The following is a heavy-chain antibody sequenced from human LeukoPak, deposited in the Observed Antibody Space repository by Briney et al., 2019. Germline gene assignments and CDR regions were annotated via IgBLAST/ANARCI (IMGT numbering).Heavy chain of an antibody. D-gene: IGHD6-13*01. CDR2: INPNTGDT. CDR1: GYTFIDHY. CDR3: ARDRGLRATAGTRIDF. Sequence: ASVKVSCKASGYTFIDHYVHWVRQAPGQGLEWMGWINPNTGDTNFAQKFQGRVTMTKDTSISTAYMELSRLRSDDTALYYCARDRGLRATAGTRIDFWGQGTLVTVSS. V-gene: IGHV1-2*02. J-gene: IGHJ4*02.